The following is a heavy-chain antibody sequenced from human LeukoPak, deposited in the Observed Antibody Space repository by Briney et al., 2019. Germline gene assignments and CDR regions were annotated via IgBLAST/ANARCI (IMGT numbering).Heavy chain of an antibody. J-gene: IGHJ5*02. V-gene: IGHV4-39*07. Sequence: SETLSLTCTVSGGSISSGSSFWGWIRQPPGKGLEWIGEINHSGSTNYNPSLKSRVTISVDTSKNQFSLKLSSVTAADTAVYYCARGPRNYDPRRRWFDPWGQGTLVTVSS. D-gene: IGHD3-3*01. CDR3: ARGPRNYDPRRRWFDP. CDR2: INHSGST. CDR1: GGSISSGSSF.